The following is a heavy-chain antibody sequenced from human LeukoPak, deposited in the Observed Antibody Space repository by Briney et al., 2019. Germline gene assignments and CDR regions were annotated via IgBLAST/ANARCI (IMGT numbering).Heavy chain of an antibody. J-gene: IGHJ5*02. Sequence: PGGSLRLSCAASGFTFSSYTMNWVRQAPGKGLEWVSSISSTSSYIYYADSVKGRFTISRDNAKNSLYLQMNSLRAEDTAVYYCARDKITAAGTPRGFDPWGQGTLVTVSS. CDR3: ARDKITAAGTPRGFDP. V-gene: IGHV3-21*01. CDR2: ISSTSSYI. D-gene: IGHD6-13*01. CDR1: GFTFSSYT.